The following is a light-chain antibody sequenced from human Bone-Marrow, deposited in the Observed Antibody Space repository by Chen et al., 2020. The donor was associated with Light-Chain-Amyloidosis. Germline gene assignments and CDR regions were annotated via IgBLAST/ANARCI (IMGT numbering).Light chain of an antibody. Sequence: SYVLTQPSSVSVAPGQTATIACGGNNIGSTSVHWYQQTPGQAPLLVVYDDSDRPSGIPERLSGSNAGNTATLTISRVEAGEEADYYCQVWDRSSERPVFGGGTKLIVL. J-gene: IGLJ3*02. CDR2: DDS. CDR1: NIGSTS. CDR3: QVWDRSSERPV. V-gene: IGLV3-21*02.